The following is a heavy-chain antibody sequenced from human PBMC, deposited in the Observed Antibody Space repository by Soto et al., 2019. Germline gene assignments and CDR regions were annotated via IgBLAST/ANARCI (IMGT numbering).Heavy chain of an antibody. J-gene: IGHJ4*02. D-gene: IGHD3-22*01. CDR2: INHSGST. Sequence: QVQLQQWGAGLLKPSETLSLTCAVYGGSFSGYYWSWIRQPPGKGLEWIGEINHSGSTNYNPSLKSRVPISVDTSKNQFSLKLSSVTAADTAVYYCARGKKLTYYYDSSGYPGFDYWGQGTLVTVSS. V-gene: IGHV4-34*01. CDR3: ARGKKLTYYYDSSGYPGFDY. CDR1: GGSFSGYY.